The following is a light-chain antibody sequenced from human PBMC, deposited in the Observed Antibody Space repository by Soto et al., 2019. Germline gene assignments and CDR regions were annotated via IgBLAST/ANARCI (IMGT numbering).Light chain of an antibody. Sequence: EIVLTQSPGTLSLSPGERATLSCRASQSVSNNYLAWYQQKPGQAPRLFIYGASNRATGIPDRFSGGGSGTDFTLTISRLEPEDFAVYYCQQYGSSGTFGQGTKVDIK. J-gene: IGKJ1*01. CDR2: GAS. CDR1: QSVSNNY. V-gene: IGKV3-20*01. CDR3: QQYGSSGT.